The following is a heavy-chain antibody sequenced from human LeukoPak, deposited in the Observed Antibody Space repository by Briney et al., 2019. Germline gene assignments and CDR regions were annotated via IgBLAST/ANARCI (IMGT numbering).Heavy chain of an antibody. CDR2: INHSGST. D-gene: IGHD3-10*01. CDR1: GGSFSGYS. V-gene: IGHV4-34*01. Sequence: SETLSLTCAVYGGSFSGYSWSWIRQPPGKGLEWIGDINHSGSTNYNPSLKSRVNISVDTSKNQFSLKLSSVTAADTAVYYCARVLGSKFDYWGQGTLVTVSS. CDR3: ARVLGSKFDY. J-gene: IGHJ4*02.